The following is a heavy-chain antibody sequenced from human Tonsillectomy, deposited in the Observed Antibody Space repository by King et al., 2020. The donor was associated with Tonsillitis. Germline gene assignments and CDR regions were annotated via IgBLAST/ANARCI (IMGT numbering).Heavy chain of an antibody. D-gene: IGHD1-7*01. CDR2: IYYSGST. J-gene: IGHJ5*02. Sequence: QLQESGPGLVKPSQTLSLTCTVSGGSISSGGYYWSWIRQHPGKGLECIGYIYYSGSTYYNPSLKSRVTISVETSKNQFSLKLSSVTAADTAVYYCARYNWNYRNWFDPWGQGTLVTVSS. V-gene: IGHV4-31*03. CDR3: ARYNWNYRNWFDP. CDR1: GGSISSGGYY.